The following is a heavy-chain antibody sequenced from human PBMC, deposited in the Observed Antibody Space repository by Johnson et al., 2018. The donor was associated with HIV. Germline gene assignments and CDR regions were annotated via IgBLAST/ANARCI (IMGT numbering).Heavy chain of an antibody. D-gene: IGHD3-16*01. V-gene: IGHV3-66*01. CDR3: ARDVKVCAFDI. J-gene: IGHJ3*02. CDR1: GFTVSRNY. CDR2: IYSGGST. Sequence: MLLVESGGGLVQPGGSLRLACAASGFTVSRNYMSWVRQAPGKGLEWVSVIYSGGSTYYADSVKGRFTISRDNSKNTLYLQMNSLRAEDTAVYYCARDVKVCAFDIWGQGTMVTVSS.